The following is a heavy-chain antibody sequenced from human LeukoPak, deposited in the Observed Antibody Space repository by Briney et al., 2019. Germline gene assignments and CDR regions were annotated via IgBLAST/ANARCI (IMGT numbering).Heavy chain of an antibody. D-gene: IGHD6-19*01. Sequence: SGPALANPTHTLTLTCTFSGLALSTTGVGVGWSRQPPGKAVGALAVLCWFNDKRYSQSLNSRLTLTKDTSKNQVVLTMHNMVPVDTATYYCAHRRPGYISGWVQSSFDNWAPGTLVTVSS. CDR3: AHRRPGYISGWVQSSFDN. CDR1: GLALSTTGVG. J-gene: IGHJ4*02. CDR2: LCWFNDK. V-gene: IGHV2-5*01.